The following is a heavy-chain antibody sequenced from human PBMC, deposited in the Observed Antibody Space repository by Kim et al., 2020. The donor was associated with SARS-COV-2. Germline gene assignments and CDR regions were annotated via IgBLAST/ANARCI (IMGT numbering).Heavy chain of an antibody. Sequence: YDPPLKRRVTISVDTSKNRSSRKLSSVTAADTAVYNCAKQRIELWAGIDYWGQGTLVTVSS. D-gene: IGHD5-18*01. J-gene: IGHJ4*02. CDR3: AKQRIELWAGIDY. V-gene: IGHV4-39*01.